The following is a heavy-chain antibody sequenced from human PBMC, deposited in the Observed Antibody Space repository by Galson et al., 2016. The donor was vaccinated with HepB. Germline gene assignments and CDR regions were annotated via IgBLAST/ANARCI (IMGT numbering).Heavy chain of an antibody. J-gene: IGHJ4*02. CDR2: INRDGSTK. CDR1: GFTFSSDY. V-gene: IGHV3-7*01. CDR3: VRDPYGGYGY. Sequence: SLRLSCAASGFTFSSDYMLWARQAPGKGLEWVANINRDGSTKNYEDSVRGRFTISRDNAQNSLYLQMNSLRVEDTAVYYCVRDPYGGYGYWGQGTLVTVSS. D-gene: IGHD4/OR15-4a*01.